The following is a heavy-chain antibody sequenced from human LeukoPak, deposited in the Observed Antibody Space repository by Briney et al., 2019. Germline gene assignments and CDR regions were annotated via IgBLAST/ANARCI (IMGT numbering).Heavy chain of an antibody. CDR1: GGSISSYY. CDR2: IYTSGST. V-gene: IGHV4-4*07. Sequence: SETLSLTCTVSGGSISSYYWSWIRQPAGKGLEWIGRIYTSGSTNYNPSLKSRVTMSVDTSKNQFSLKLSSVTAADTAVYYCARERRYCSSTSCFYFDYWGQGTLVTVSS. CDR3: ARERRYCSSTSCFYFDY. D-gene: IGHD2-2*01. J-gene: IGHJ4*02.